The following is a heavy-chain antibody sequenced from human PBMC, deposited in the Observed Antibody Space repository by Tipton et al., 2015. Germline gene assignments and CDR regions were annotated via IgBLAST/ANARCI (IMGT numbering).Heavy chain of an antibody. V-gene: IGHV4-39*01. Sequence: TLSLTCAVSDGSVSSSSYYWGWIRQPPGKGLEWIGTIYYTGSTSYNPSLKSRVTISVDTSKNQFSLKMSSVTASDTAVYYCARARGRHGGLFDSWGQGILVTVSS. J-gene: IGHJ4*02. D-gene: IGHD4-23*01. CDR1: DGSVSSSSYY. CDR3: ARARGRHGGLFDS. CDR2: IYYTGST.